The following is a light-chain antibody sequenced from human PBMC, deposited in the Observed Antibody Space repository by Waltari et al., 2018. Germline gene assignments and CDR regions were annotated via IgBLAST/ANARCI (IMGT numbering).Light chain of an antibody. CDR1: SSAIGGYKY. V-gene: IGLV2-11*01. CDR2: EVT. J-gene: IGLJ1*01. CDR3: CSYAGSHTFYI. Sequence: QAALTQPRSVSGSPGQSVTISCNGSSSAIGGYKYVSWYQHHPGTAPKLIIAEVTKRPSGVSGRFSGSKSGNTASLTISGLRSEDEADYYCCSYAGSHTFYIFGTGT.